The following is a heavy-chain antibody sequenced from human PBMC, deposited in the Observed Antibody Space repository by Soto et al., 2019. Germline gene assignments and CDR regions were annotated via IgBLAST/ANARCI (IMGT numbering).Heavy chain of an antibody. J-gene: IGHJ4*02. CDR2: IIPIFTTA. CDR3: ARRATHDFDFWSGYYDFDY. D-gene: IGHD3-3*01. CDR1: GGTFSSYA. V-gene: IGHV1-69*01. Sequence: QVQLMQSGAEVKKPGSSVKVSCKASGGTFSSYAISWVRQAPGQGLEWMGGIIPIFTTANYAQNFQGRVTITADESTSTAYMELSSLRSEDTAVYYCARRATHDFDFWSGYYDFDYWGQGTLVTVSS.